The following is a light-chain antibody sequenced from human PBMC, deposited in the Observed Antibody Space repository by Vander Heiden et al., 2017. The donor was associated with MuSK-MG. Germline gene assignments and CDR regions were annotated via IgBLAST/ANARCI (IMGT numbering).Light chain of an antibody. V-gene: IGKV1-NL1*01. CDR1: QGISDS. CDR3: QQYDSSSMYT. J-gene: IGKJ2*01. CDR2: GAS. Sequence: DIQMIQSPSSLSASVGDTVTIICRASQGISDSLAWYQQKPGKAPKLLLYGASSLESGVPSRFSGSGFGTDYTLTIRSRQPEDFAPYYCQQYDSSSMYTFGQGTKLEIK.